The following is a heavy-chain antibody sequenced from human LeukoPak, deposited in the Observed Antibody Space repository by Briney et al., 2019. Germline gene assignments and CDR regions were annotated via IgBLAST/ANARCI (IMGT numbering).Heavy chain of an antibody. J-gene: IGHJ3*02. CDR2: ISGSGGST. Sequence: PGGSLRLSCAASGFTFSSYAMSWVRQAPGKGLEWVSAISGSGGSTYYADSVKGRFTISRDNSKNTLYLQMNSLRAEDTAVYYCAKDFGGVVPAAYEAFDIWGQGTMVTVSS. V-gene: IGHV3-23*01. CDR1: GFTFSSYA. D-gene: IGHD2-2*01. CDR3: AKDFGGVVPAAYEAFDI.